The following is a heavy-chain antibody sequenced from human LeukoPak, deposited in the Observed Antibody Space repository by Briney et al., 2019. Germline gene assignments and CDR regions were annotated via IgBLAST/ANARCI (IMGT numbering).Heavy chain of an antibody. CDR2: MNTNSGNT. J-gene: IGHJ4*02. Sequence: ASVKVSCKASGGTFSSYAISWVRQAPGQGIEWMGWMNTNSGNTGYAQKFQGRVTMTSNTSIITAYMELSSLRSEDTAVYYCARGTRIQLWCLFYWGQGTLVTVSS. CDR3: ARGTRIQLWCLFY. CDR1: GGTFSSYA. V-gene: IGHV1-8*02. D-gene: IGHD5-18*01.